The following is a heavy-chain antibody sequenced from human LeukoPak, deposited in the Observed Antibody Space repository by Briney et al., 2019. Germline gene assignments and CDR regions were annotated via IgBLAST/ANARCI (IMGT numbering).Heavy chain of an antibody. J-gene: IGHJ4*02. CDR3: ARAHQSYYDFWSGYPSPYYFDY. V-gene: IGHV4-59*01. CDR2: IYYSGST. D-gene: IGHD3-3*01. Sequence: PPGTLSLTCTVSGGSISSYYWSWIRQPPGKGLEWIGYIYYSGSTNYNPSLKSRVTISVDTSKNQFSLKLSSVTAADTAVYYCARAHQSYYDFWSGYPSPYYFDYWGQGTLVTVSS. CDR1: GGSISSYY.